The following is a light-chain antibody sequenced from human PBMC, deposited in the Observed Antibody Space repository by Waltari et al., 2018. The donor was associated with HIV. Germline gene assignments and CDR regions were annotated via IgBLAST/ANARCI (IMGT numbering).Light chain of an antibody. J-gene: IGLJ1*01. CDR2: DVS. V-gene: IGLV2-23*02. CDR1: SSDVGGSNY. Sequence: QSALTQPASVSGSPGQSLTISCTGTSSDVGGSNYVSWYQQHPGKAPELLFYDVSKRPPGVSNRFSVSKSGNTSSLTIAGLQAEDEADYYCCSYASSSTYVFGTGTKVTVL. CDR3: CSYASSSTYV.